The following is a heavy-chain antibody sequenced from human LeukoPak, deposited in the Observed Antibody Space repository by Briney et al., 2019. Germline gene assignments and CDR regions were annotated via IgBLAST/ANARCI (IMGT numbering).Heavy chain of an antibody. CDR3: AGQEDYYGSGSYSYYGMDV. CDR1: GFTFSSYS. Sequence: PGGSLRLSCAASGFTFSSYSMNWVRQAPGRGLEWVSSISSSSSTIYYADSVKGRFTISRDNAKNSLYLQMNSLRDEDTAVYYCAGQEDYYGSGSYSYYGMDVWGQGTTVTVSS. J-gene: IGHJ6*02. D-gene: IGHD3-10*01. V-gene: IGHV3-48*02. CDR2: ISSSSSTI.